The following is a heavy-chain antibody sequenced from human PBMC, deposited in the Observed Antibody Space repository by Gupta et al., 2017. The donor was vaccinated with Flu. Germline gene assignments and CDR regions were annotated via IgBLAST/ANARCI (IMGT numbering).Heavy chain of an antibody. D-gene: IGHD4-17*01. J-gene: IGHJ6*02. CDR2: ISVFNGHT. CDR3: ARDSPPYDYRDYLPSNSISPFLDV. Sequence: TWVRQAPGQGLEWMGWISVFNGHTSYANSFQYPFPIPPPPSTHTSSLQLRSLISDYTAVYYCARDSPPYDYRDYLPSNSISPFLDVWGQGTTVTVAS. V-gene: IGHV1-18*01.